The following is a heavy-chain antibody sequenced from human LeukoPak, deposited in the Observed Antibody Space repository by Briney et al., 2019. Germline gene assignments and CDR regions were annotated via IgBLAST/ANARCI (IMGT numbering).Heavy chain of an antibody. CDR1: GFTVGTNY. CDR2: MYSGGST. CDR3: ARDVSLKLWFLY. V-gene: IGHV3-53*01. J-gene: IGHJ4*02. Sequence: PWGSLRLSCAASGFTVGTNYMSWVRQAPGRGLEWVSVMYSGGSTYYADSVKGRFTISRDNSKNTLYLQMNSLRADDTAVYYCARDVSLKLWFLYWGQGTLVTVSS. D-gene: IGHD3-10*01.